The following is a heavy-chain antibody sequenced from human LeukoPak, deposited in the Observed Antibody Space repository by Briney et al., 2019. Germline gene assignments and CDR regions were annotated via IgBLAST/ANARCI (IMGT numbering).Heavy chain of an antibody. J-gene: IGHJ4*02. V-gene: IGHV1-69*13. CDR1: GGTFSSYA. CDR2: IIPIFGTA. D-gene: IGHD3-9*01. CDR3: ARSARSLRYFDWSH. Sequence: SVKVSCKASGGTFSSYAISWVRQAPGRGLEWMGGIIPIFGTANYAQKFQGRVTITADESTSTAYMELSSLRSEDTAVYYCARSARSLRYFDWSHWGQGTLVTVSS.